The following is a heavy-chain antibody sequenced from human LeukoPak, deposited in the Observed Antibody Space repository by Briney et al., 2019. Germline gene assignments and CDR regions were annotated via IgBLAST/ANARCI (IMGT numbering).Heavy chain of an antibody. J-gene: IGHJ4*02. CDR3: ARDLEAANTYYFDY. D-gene: IGHD6-13*01. CDR2: IIPIFGTA. Sequence: SVKVSCKASGGTFSSYAISWVRQAPGQGLEWMGGIIPIFGTANYAQKFQGRVTITADESTSTAYMELSSLRSEDTAVYYCARDLEAANTYYFDYWGQGTMVTVSS. CDR1: GGTFSSYA. V-gene: IGHV1-69*01.